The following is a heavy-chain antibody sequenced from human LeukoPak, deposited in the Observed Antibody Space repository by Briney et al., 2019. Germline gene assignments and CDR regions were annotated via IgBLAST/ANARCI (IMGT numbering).Heavy chain of an antibody. Sequence: GGSLRLSCAASGFTFSSYAMNWVRQAPGKGLGWVSAISGSGGSTYYADSVKGRFTISRDNSKNTLYLQMNSLRAEDTAVYYCAKELRIAVAGYFDYWGQGTLVTVSS. J-gene: IGHJ4*02. CDR2: ISGSGGST. D-gene: IGHD6-19*01. CDR3: AKELRIAVAGYFDY. CDR1: GFTFSSYA. V-gene: IGHV3-23*01.